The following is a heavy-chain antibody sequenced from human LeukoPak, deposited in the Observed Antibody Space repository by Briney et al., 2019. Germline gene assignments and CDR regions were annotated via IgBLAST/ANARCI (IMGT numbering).Heavy chain of an antibody. Sequence: GASLQISCKGSGSIFTSYWIGWVRQLPGKGLEWMGIIYPGDSDTRYSPSFQGQVTISADKSISTAYLQWSSLKASDTAMYYCARPYCSSTSCYSFPYWGQGTLVTVSS. J-gene: IGHJ4*02. CDR1: GSIFTSYW. CDR2: IYPGDSDT. D-gene: IGHD2-2*01. V-gene: IGHV5-51*01. CDR3: ARPYCSSTSCYSFPY.